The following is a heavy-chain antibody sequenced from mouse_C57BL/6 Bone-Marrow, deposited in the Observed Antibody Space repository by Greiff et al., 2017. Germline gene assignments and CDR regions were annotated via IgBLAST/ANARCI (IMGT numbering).Heavy chain of an antibody. J-gene: IGHJ4*01. CDR2: IYPGDGDT. CDR3: AREKINWAMDY. D-gene: IGHD4-1*01. V-gene: IGHV1-82*01. Sequence: VQLQQSGPELVKPGASVKISCKASGYAFSSSWMNWVKQRPGKGLEWIGRIYPGDGDTNYNGKFKGKATLTADKSSSTAYMQLSSLTSEDSAVYFWAREKINWAMDYWGQGTSVTVSS. CDR1: GYAFSSSW.